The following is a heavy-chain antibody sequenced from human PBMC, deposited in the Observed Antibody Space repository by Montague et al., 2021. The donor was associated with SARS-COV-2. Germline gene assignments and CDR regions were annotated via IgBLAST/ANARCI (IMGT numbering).Heavy chain of an antibody. CDR2: IFHSGST. J-gene: IGHJ4*02. D-gene: IGHD3-10*01. V-gene: IGHV4-39*01. CDR1: GGSISSSSYY. CDR3: ASMVRAQVYYFDY. Sequence: SETLSLTCTVPGGSISSSSYYWGWIRQPPGKGLEWIGSIFHSGSTDYNPSLKSRVTISVDTSKNQFSLKLSSVTAADTAVYYCASMVRAQVYYFDYWGQGTLVTVSS.